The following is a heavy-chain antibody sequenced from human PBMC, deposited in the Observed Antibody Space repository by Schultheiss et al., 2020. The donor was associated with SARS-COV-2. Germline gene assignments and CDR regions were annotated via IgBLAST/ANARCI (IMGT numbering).Heavy chain of an antibody. D-gene: IGHD4-23*01. J-gene: IGHJ6*02. CDR2: ISSSGSTI. Sequence: GGSLRLSCAASGFTFSSYSMNWVRQAPGKGLEWVSYISSSGSTIYYADSVKGRFTISRDNAKNSLYLQMNSLRAEDTAVYYCARDEDYGGRNYYYYGMDVWGQGTTVTVSS. CDR1: GFTFSSYS. V-gene: IGHV3-48*04. CDR3: ARDEDYGGRNYYYYGMDV.